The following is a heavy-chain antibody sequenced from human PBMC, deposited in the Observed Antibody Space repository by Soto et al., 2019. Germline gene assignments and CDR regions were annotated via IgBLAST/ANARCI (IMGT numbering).Heavy chain of an antibody. CDR1: GFTFNNYG. D-gene: IGHD3-22*01. Sequence: PGGSLRLSCAASGFTFNNYGMHWVRQAPGKGLEWVVVISFDGRNTYYADSVKGRFTISRDNSKNTLYLQMTSLRAEDTAVYYCARDDYPYYDDSSGYHFDYWGQGALVTVSS. CDR2: ISFDGRNT. J-gene: IGHJ4*02. V-gene: IGHV3-30*03. CDR3: ARDDYPYYDDSSGYHFDY.